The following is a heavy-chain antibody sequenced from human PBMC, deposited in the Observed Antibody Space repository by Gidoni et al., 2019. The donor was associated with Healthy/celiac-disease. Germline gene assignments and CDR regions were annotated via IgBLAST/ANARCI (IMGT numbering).Heavy chain of an antibody. J-gene: IGHJ4*02. CDR3: ARAPQNRSSSWYYFDY. CDR1: GFTFSSYG. V-gene: IGHV3-30*03. Sequence: QVQLVESGGGVVQPGRSLRLSCAASGFTFSSYGMHWVRQAPGKGLEWVAVISYDGSNKYYADSVKGRFTISRDNSKNTLYLQMNSLRAEDTAVYYCARAPQNRSSSWYYFDYWGQGTLVTVSS. CDR2: ISYDGSNK. D-gene: IGHD6-13*01.